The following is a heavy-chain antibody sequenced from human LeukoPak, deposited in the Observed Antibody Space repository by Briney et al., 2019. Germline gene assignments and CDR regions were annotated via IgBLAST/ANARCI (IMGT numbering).Heavy chain of an antibody. CDR2: ISSSSGYI. D-gene: IGHD1-26*01. CDR3: ARESGSYPPWLDV. V-gene: IGHV3-21*01. CDR1: GFTFSSYG. Sequence: GGSLRLSCAASGFTFSSYGMNWVRQAPGKGLEWVSSISSSSGYIYYADSVKGRFTISRDNAKNSLYLQMNSLRAEDTAVYYCARESGSYPPWLDVWGKGTMVTVSS. J-gene: IGHJ6*04.